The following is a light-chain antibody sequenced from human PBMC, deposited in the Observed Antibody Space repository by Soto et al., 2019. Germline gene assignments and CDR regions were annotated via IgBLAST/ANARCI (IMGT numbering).Light chain of an antibody. CDR1: SSNIGRNF. Sequence: QSVLTQPPSVSAAPGQGVTMSCSGTSSNIGRNFVAWYQQLPGTAPKLLIYDDTKRPYGIPGRFSASKSGTSATLAITGLQTGDEADYYCGTWDSSPSVLVFGGGTQLTVL. CDR3: GTWDSSPSVLV. V-gene: IGLV1-51*01. CDR2: DDT. J-gene: IGLJ3*02.